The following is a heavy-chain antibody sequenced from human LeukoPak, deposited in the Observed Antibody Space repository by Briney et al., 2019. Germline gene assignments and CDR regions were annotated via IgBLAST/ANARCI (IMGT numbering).Heavy chain of an antibody. CDR3: ARHNYYYDSSGSGLDY. D-gene: IGHD3-22*01. CDR1: GYTFTGYY. J-gene: IGHJ4*02. CDR2: INPNSGGT. Sequence: ASVKVSCKASGYTFTGYYMHWVRQAPGQGLEWRGWINPNSGGTNYAQKFQGRVTMTRDTSISTAYMELSRLRSDDTAVYYCARHNYYYDSSGSGLDYWGQGTLVTVSS. V-gene: IGHV1-2*02.